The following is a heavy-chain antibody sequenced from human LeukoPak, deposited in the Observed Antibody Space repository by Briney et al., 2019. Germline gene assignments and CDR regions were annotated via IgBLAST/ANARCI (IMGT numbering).Heavy chain of an antibody. CDR1: GFTFSSYA. Sequence: GGSLRLSCAASGFTFSSYAMSWVRQAPGKGLEWVSGISGSGGSTYYTDSVKGRFTISRDNSKNTLYLQTNSLRAEDTAVYYCAREGSYDILTGYSRRYYFDYWGQGTLVTVSS. CDR2: ISGSGGST. D-gene: IGHD3-9*01. CDR3: AREGSYDILTGYSRRYYFDY. J-gene: IGHJ4*02. V-gene: IGHV3-23*01.